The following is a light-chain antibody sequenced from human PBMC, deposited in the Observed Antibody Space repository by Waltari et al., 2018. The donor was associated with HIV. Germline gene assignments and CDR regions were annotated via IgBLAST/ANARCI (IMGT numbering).Light chain of an antibody. V-gene: IGLV1-47*01. Sequence: QSVLTQPPSASGTPGQRVTISCSGGSSNIGSHFVYSYQQVAGTTPKLLIFRNNKRPSGVPDRFSGSKSGTSASLSISGLRPEDEADYYCATWDDSSSGSWVFGGGTKVTVL. CDR2: RNN. CDR3: ATWDDSSSGSWV. CDR1: SSNIGSHF. J-gene: IGLJ3*02.